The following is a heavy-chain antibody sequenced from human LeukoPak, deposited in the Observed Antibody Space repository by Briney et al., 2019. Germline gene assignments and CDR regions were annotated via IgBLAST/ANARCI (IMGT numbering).Heavy chain of an antibody. V-gene: IGHV4-39*01. D-gene: IGHD6-13*01. J-gene: IGHJ4*02. CDR2: IYYSGST. CDR1: GGSISSSSYY. CDR3: ARHEGAAAGILVY. Sequence: SETLSLTCTVPGGSISSSSYYWGWIRQPPGKGLEWIGSIYYSGSTSFNPALKSRVTISVDTSKNQYSLKLGSVTAADTAVYYCARHEGAAAGILVYWGQGTLVTVSS.